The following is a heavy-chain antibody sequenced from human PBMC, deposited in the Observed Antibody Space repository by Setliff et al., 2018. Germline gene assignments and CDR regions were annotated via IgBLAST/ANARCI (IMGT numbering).Heavy chain of an antibody. Sequence: HPGGSLRLSCAASGFTFSTDRMHWVRQAPGKGLEWVAVILDDGVKKYHADSVKGRFTISRDNSKNTLYLQMNSLRPEDTAVYYCARTCSGSGCYAGLESWGQGTPVTVSS. CDR3: ARTCSGSGCYAGLES. CDR1: GFTFSTDR. D-gene: IGHD2-15*01. V-gene: IGHV3-30*03. J-gene: IGHJ4*02. CDR2: ILDDGVKK.